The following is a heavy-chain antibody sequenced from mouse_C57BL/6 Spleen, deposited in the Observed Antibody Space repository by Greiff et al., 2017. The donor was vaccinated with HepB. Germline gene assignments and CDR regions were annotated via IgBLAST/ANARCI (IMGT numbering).Heavy chain of an antibody. CDR3: ARLYYGSSHWYFDV. D-gene: IGHD1-1*01. J-gene: IGHJ1*03. CDR1: GFTFSSYG. Sequence: EVQRVESGGDLVKPGGSLKLSCAASGFTFSSYGMSWVRQTPDKRLEWVATISSGGSYTYYPDSVKGRFTISRDNAKNTLYLQMSSLKSEDTAMYYCARLYYGSSHWYFDVWGTGTTVTVSS. V-gene: IGHV5-6*01. CDR2: ISSGGSYT.